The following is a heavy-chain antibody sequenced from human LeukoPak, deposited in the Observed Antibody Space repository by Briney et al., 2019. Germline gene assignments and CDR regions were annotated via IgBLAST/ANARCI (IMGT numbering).Heavy chain of an antibody. CDR2: MNPNSGNT. CDR1: GYTFTSYD. J-gene: IGHJ4*02. CDR3: ARGREIVVVPAASLNDF. Sequence: GASVKVSCKASGYTFTSYDINWVRQATGQGLEWMGWMNPNSGNTGYAQKFQGRVTMTRNTSISTAYMELTSLGSEDTAVYYCARGREIVVVPAASLNDFWGQGTLVTVSS. V-gene: IGHV1-8*01. D-gene: IGHD2-2*01.